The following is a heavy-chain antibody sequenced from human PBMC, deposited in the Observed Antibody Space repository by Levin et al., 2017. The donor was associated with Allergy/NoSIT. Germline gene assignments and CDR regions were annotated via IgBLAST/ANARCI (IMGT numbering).Heavy chain of an antibody. D-gene: IGHD4-17*01. CDR2: VTSSSSYT. CDR1: GFTFSKYS. CDR3: ARGDDYGDWDY. V-gene: IGHV3-21*01. J-gene: IGHJ4*02. Sequence: VASVKVSCAASGFTFSKYSMNWVRQAPGKGLEWVSAVTSSSSYTYYADSVKGRFTISRDNAKNSLSLQMNSLRAEDTAVYYCARGDDYGDWDYWGQGTLVTVSS.